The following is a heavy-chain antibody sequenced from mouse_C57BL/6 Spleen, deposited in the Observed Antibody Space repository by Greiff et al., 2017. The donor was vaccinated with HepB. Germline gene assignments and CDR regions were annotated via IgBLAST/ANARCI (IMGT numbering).Heavy chain of an antibody. CDR3: ARFDSSGLYYCDY. CDR2: INPNNGGT. V-gene: IGHV1-18*01. CDR1: GYTFTDYN. Sequence: EVQLQQSGPELVKPGASVKIPCKASGYTFTDYNMDWVKQSHGKSLEWIGDINPNNGGTIYNQKFKGKATLTVDKSSSTAYMELRSLTSEDTAVYYCARFDSSGLYYCDYWGKGTTLTVSS. J-gene: IGHJ2*01. D-gene: IGHD3-2*02.